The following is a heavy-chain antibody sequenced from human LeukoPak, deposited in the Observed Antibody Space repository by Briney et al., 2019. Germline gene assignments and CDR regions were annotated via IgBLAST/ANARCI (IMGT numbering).Heavy chain of an antibody. CDR1: GFTSDDYA. D-gene: IGHD3-9*01. Sequence: GGSLRLSCAASGFTSDDYAMHWVRQAPGKGLEWVSGISWNSGSIGYADSVKGRFTISRDNSKNTLYLQMNSLRAEDTAVYYCARVTRYYDILTGYYDDAFDIWGQGTMVTVSS. CDR2: ISWNSGSI. J-gene: IGHJ3*02. V-gene: IGHV3-9*02. CDR3: ARVTRYYDILTGYYDDAFDI.